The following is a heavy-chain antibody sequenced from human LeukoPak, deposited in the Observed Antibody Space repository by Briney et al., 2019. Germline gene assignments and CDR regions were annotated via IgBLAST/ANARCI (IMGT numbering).Heavy chain of an antibody. V-gene: IGHV1-8*03. J-gene: IGHJ4*02. CDR1: GYTFTSYD. CDR3: ARFGEPHDY. CDR2: MNPNSCNT. D-gene: IGHD3-10*01. Sequence: GASVKVSCKASGYTFTSYDINRVRQATGQGLEWMGWMNPNSCNTGYAQKFQGRVTITSNTSISTAYMELSSLRSEDTAVYYCARFGEPHDYWGQGTLVTVSS.